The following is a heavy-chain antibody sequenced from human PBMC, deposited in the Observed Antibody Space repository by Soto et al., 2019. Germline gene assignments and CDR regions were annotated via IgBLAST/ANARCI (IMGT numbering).Heavy chain of an antibody. CDR2: IYPGDSDT. CDR3: ARHDKLDGSYLRNYYYYYMDV. CDR1: GYSFTSYW. V-gene: IGHV5-51*01. J-gene: IGHJ6*03. D-gene: IGHD2-15*01. Sequence: PGESLKISCKGSGYSFTSYWIGWVRQMPRKGLEWMGIIYPGDSDTRYSPSFQGQVTISADKSISTAYLQWSSLKASDTAMYYCARHDKLDGSYLRNYYYYYMDVWGKGTTVTVSS.